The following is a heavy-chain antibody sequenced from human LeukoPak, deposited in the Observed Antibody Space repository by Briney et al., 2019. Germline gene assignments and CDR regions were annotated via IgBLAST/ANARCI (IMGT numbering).Heavy chain of an antibody. V-gene: IGHV5-51*01. D-gene: IGHD3-10*01. CDR2: IYPGDSDT. CDR1: GYSFTSYW. J-gene: IGHJ4*02. CDR3: ARGAPYSGSWFPVDY. Sequence: GESLKISCKGSGYSFTSYWIGWVRQMPGKGLGWMGIIYPGDSDTRYSPSFQGQVTISADKSISTAYLQWSSLKASDTAMYYCARGAPYSGSWFPVDYWGQGTLVTVSS.